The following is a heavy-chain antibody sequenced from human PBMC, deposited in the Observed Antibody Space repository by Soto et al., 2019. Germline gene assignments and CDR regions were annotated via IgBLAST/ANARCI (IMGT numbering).Heavy chain of an antibody. Sequence: QLQLQESGPGLVKPSETLSLTCTVSGVSISSDYYWGWMRQPPGKGLEWIATVSYSGNTYYKPSLRSRVTISVDTSKNQFSLKLSSVTAADTAVYYCARLSGSGYKTLGYWGQGILVTVSS. CDR1: GVSISSDYY. V-gene: IGHV4-39*01. J-gene: IGHJ1*01. CDR3: ARLSGSGYKTLGY. D-gene: IGHD5-12*01. CDR2: VSYSGNT.